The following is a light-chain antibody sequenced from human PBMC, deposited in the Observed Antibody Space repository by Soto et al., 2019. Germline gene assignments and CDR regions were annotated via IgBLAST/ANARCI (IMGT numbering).Light chain of an antibody. CDR3: QQYGSSPTWM. CDR1: QSISTY. Sequence: ETQMTQYLSKLSASVVDRISITRRASQSISTYLIWYQQKPGKAPKLLIYSASSLQSGVPSRFSGSGSGTDFTLTSSRLEPEDSAVYYCQQYGSSPTWMFGQGTKVDIK. CDR2: SAS. V-gene: IGKV1-39*02. J-gene: IGKJ1*01.